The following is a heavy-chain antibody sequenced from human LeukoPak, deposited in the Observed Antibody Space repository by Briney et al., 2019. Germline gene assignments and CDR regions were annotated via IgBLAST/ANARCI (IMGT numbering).Heavy chain of an antibody. Sequence: SLRLSCAASGFTFDDYAMHWVRQAPGKGLEWVSGISWNSGSIGYADSVKGRFTISRDNAKNSLYLQMNSLRAEDTALYYCAKGQGRWRGAFDIWGQGTMVTVSS. CDR1: GFTFDDYA. CDR2: ISWNSGSI. V-gene: IGHV3-9*01. CDR3: AKGQGRWRGAFDI. D-gene: IGHD2-15*01. J-gene: IGHJ3*02.